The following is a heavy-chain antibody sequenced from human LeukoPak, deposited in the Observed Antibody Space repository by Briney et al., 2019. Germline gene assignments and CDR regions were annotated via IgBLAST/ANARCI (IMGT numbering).Heavy chain of an antibody. J-gene: IGHJ6*03. Sequence: ASVKVSCKASGGTFSSYAISWVRQAPGQGLEWMGGIIPIFGTANYAQKFQGRVTITADKSTSTAYMELSSLRSEDTAVYYCARDGYSSGWYGINYYYYYMDVWGKGTTVTISS. V-gene: IGHV1-69*06. CDR2: IIPIFGTA. CDR3: ARDGYSSGWYGINYYYYYMDV. CDR1: GGTFSSYA. D-gene: IGHD6-19*01.